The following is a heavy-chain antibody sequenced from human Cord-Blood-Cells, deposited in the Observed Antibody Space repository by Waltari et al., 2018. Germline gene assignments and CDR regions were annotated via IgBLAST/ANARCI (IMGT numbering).Heavy chain of an antibody. CDR2: INPNSGGT. V-gene: IGHV1-2*02. Sequence: QVQLVQSGAEVKKPGASVKGSCKASGYTFTGSYMHWVREAPGQGLEWMGCINPNSGGTNDAQKFQGRVTMTRDTSISTAYMELSRLRSDDTAVYYCARDPTTVTLDWYFDLWGRGTLVTVSS. D-gene: IGHD4-17*01. CDR1: GYTFTGSY. J-gene: IGHJ2*01. CDR3: ARDPTTVTLDWYFDL.